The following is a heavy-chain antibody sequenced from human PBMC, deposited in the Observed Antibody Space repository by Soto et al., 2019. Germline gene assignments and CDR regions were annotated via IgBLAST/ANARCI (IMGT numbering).Heavy chain of an antibody. D-gene: IGHD3-9*01. CDR3: ARRAPLDILTGSYQHHFDY. Sequence: TLSLTCTVSGGSISSGGYYWSWIRQHPGKCLEWIGYIYYSGYTYYNPSLKSRVTISVDTSKNQFSLRLNSVTAADTAVYYCARRAPLDILTGSYQHHFDYWGQGTLVTVSS. J-gene: IGHJ4*02. CDR1: GGSISSGGYY. CDR2: IYYSGYT. V-gene: IGHV4-31*03.